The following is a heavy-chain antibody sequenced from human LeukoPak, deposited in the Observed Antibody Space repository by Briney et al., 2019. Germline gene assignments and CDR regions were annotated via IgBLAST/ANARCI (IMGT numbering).Heavy chain of an antibody. D-gene: IGHD2-2*01. CDR3: ARDNQGCSSTSCYWGGGGDY. CDR1: GYTFTGYY. J-gene: IGHJ4*02. V-gene: IGHV1-46*01. CDR2: INPSGGST. Sequence: ASVKVSCKASGYTFTGYYIHWVRQAPGQGLEWMGIINPSGGSTSYAQKFQGRVTMTRDTSTSTVYMELSSLRSEDTAVYYCARDNQGCSSTSCYWGGGGDYWGQGTLVTVSS.